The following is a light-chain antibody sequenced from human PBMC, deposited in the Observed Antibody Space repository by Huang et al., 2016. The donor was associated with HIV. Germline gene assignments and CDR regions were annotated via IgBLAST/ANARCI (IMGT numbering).Light chain of an antibody. Sequence: EIMMTQSPATLSVSPGDRVTLSCRASQSISTDLAWYPQKPGQPPRLLIYEASTGATGVPARFSGSGSGTEFTLSITSLQSEDFAVYYCQQYSEWPPYTFGQGTKLEIK. CDR2: EAS. CDR1: QSISTD. J-gene: IGKJ2*01. CDR3: QQYSEWPPYT. V-gene: IGKV3-15*01.